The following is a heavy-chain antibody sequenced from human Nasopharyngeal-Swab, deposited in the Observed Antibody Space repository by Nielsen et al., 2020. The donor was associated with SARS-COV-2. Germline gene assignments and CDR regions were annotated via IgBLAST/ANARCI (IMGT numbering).Heavy chain of an antibody. D-gene: IGHD3-16*01. V-gene: IGHV3-21*01. CDR3: ARLPWGV. Sequence: GGSLRLSCAASGFTFSSYSMNWVRQAPGKGLEWVSSISSSSYIYYADSLKGRFTISRDNAKNSRYLQMNSLRAEDTAVYYCARLPWGVWGQGTLVTVSS. J-gene: IGHJ4*02. CDR2: ISSSSYI. CDR1: GFTFSSYS.